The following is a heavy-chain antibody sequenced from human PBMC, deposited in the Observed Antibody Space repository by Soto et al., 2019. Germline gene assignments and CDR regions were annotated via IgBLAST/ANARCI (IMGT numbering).Heavy chain of an antibody. Sequence: YGGSFSGYYWSWIRQPPGKGLEWIGEINHSGSTNYNPSLKSRVTISVDTSKNQFSLKLSSVTAADTAVYYCARESPYCSSTSCQGYWGQGTLVTVSS. V-gene: IGHV4-34*01. CDR1: GGSFSGYY. CDR3: ARESPYCSSTSCQGY. D-gene: IGHD2-2*01. CDR2: INHSGST. J-gene: IGHJ4*02.